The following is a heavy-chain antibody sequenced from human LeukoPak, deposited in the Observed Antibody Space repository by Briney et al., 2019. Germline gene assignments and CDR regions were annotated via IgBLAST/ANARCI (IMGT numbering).Heavy chain of an antibody. CDR2: IYYSGST. CDR1: GGSISSSSYY. J-gene: IGHJ3*02. D-gene: IGHD6-13*01. V-gene: IGHV4-39*07. Sequence: PSETLSLTCTVSGGSISSSSYYWGWIRQPPGKGLEWIGSIYYSGSTYYNPSLKSRVTISVDTSKNQFSLKLSSVTAADTAVYYCARYDPEASIAAAGGDAFDIWGQGTMVTVSS. CDR3: ARYDPEASIAAAGGDAFDI.